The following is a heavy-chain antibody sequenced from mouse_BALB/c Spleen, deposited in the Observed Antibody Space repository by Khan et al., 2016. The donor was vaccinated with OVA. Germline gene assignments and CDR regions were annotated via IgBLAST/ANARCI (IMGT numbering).Heavy chain of an antibody. J-gene: IGHJ4*01. CDR1: GFSLSDYG. Sequence: QVQLQQSGPGLVAPSQTLSITCTVSGFSLSDYGVSWIRQPPGKGLEWLGVIWGGGTTYYNSASKSRLSISKDNSKSHVFLKMISLQSDDTAMYYCAKGVWSYYYTLDYWGQGTSVTVSS. CDR3: AKGVWSYYYTLDY. CDR2: IWGGGTT. V-gene: IGHV2-6-5*01.